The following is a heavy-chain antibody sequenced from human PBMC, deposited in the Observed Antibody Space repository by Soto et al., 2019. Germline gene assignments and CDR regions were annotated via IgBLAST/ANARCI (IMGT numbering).Heavy chain of an antibody. Sequence: SETLSLTCTVSGVSINSRSNYWGWIRQPPGKGLEWIGSVSYTGSTFYNTSLKSRVTISADTSNNQFSVRMTSVTAADTAVYYCTSFDYWGQGTLVTVS. CDR2: VSYTGST. V-gene: IGHV4-39*01. CDR3: TSFDY. CDR1: GVSINSRSNY. J-gene: IGHJ4*02.